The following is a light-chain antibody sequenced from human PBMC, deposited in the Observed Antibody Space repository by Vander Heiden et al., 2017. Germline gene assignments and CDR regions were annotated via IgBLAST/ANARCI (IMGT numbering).Light chain of an antibody. CDR3: QSADSSGTYVV. CDR1: ALPKQY. V-gene: IGLV3-25*03. Sequence: SSELTQPPPVSVSPGQTARITCSGDALPKQYAYWYQQKPGQAPVLVIYKDSERPSGIPERFSGSSSGTTVTLTISGVQAEDEADYYCQSADSSGTYVVFGGGTKLTVL. CDR2: KDS. J-gene: IGLJ2*01.